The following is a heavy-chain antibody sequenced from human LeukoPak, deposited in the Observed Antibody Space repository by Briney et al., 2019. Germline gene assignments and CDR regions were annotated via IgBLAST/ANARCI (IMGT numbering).Heavy chain of an antibody. D-gene: IGHD6-13*01. J-gene: IGHJ4*02. V-gene: IGHV4-39*01. CDR3: ARSLYSPGWYV. Sequence: PSETLSLTCTVSGHSISNSPYHWVWLPQPPGKRLVWRVSIYYSGSTYHNPSHERRLTISVDTSNNQFSLTLISVTAAHTALYYCARSLYSPGWYVWGEGPLVSVSS. CDR2: IYYSGST. CDR1: GHSISNSPYH.